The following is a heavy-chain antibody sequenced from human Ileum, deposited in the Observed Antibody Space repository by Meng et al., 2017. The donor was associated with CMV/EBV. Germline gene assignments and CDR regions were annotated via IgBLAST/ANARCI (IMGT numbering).Heavy chain of an antibody. Sequence: SPIGISKWWSWVRQSPGKGLEWVGEIYHSGGTQSNPSLKSRATVSIDKSRNQFSLRLNSVTAADSAVYYCASREDGWLQSGGWFDPWGPGALVTVSS. D-gene: IGHD5-24*01. J-gene: IGHJ5*02. CDR1: SPIGISKW. CDR2: IYHSGGT. CDR3: ASREDGWLQSGGWFDP. V-gene: IGHV4-4*02.